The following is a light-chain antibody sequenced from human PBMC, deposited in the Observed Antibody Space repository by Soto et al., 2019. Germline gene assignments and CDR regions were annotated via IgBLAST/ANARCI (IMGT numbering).Light chain of an antibody. Sequence: QSALTQPASVSGSPGQSITISCTGISSDVGDYHYVSWYQQRPGKAPRLMIYDVSNRPSGVSTRLSGSKSGDTASLTISGLQAEDEADYYCSSFTSSSTSVVFGGGTKVTVL. CDR1: SSDVGDYHY. CDR2: DVS. V-gene: IGLV2-14*01. CDR3: SSFTSSSTSVV. J-gene: IGLJ2*01.